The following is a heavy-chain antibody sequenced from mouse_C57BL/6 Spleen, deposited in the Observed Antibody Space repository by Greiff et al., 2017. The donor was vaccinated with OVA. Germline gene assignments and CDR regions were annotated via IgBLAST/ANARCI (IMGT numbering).Heavy chain of an antibody. Sequence: VKLQQPGAELVKPGASVKLSCKASGYTFTSYWMHWVKQRPGQGLEWIGRIHPSDGDTNYNQKFKGKATLTVDKSSSTAYMQLSSLTSEDSAAYYCARCDYAMDYWGQGTSVTVSS. CDR1: GYTFTSYW. V-gene: IGHV1-74*01. CDR2: IHPSDGDT. J-gene: IGHJ4*01. CDR3: ARCDYAMDY.